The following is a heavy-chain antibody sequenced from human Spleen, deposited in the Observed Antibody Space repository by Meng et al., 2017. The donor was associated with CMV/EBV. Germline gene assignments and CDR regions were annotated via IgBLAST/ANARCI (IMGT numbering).Heavy chain of an antibody. CDR1: GGSMSSGGWY. Sequence: SETLSLTCTVSGGSMSSGGWYWSWIRQHPGKGLEWIGDIYKTGSTYYYNPSLQSRITISIDTSKNQFSLNLRSVTAADTAVYYCARVITMVRGVHDLWGQGTLVTVSS. D-gene: IGHD3-10*01. CDR2: IYKTGSTY. CDR3: ARVITMVRGVHDL. V-gene: IGHV4-31*03. J-gene: IGHJ5*02.